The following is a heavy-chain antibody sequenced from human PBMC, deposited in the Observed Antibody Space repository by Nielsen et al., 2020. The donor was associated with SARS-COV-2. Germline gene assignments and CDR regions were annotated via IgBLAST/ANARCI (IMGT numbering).Heavy chain of an antibody. Sequence: WVRQAPGQGLEWMGWISAYNGNTNYAHKLQGRVTMTTDTSTSTAYMELRSLRSDDTAVYYCAGRLLGGDYADYYYGMDVWGQGTTVTVSS. CDR3: AGRLLGGDYADYYYGMDV. D-gene: IGHD4-17*01. J-gene: IGHJ6*02. V-gene: IGHV1-18*01. CDR2: ISAYNGNT.